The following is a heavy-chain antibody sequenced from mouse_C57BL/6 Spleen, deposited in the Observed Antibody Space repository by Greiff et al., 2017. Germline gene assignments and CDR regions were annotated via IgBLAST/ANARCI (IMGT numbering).Heavy chain of an antibody. CDR3: ARSDCYGGSWGAMDY. V-gene: IGHV1-64*01. J-gene: IGHJ4*01. CDR2: IHPNSGST. Sequence: QVQLQQPGAELVKPGASVKLSCKASGYTFTSYWMHWVKQRPGQGLEWIGMIHPNSGSTNYNEKFKSKATLTVDKSSSTAYMQLSNLTSEDSAVYYCARSDCYGGSWGAMDYWGQGTSVTVSS. D-gene: IGHD1-1*01. CDR1: GYTFTSYW.